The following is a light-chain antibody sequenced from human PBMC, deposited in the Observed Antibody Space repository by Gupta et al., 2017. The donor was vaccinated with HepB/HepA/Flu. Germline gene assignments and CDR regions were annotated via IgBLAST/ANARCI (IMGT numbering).Light chain of an antibody. CDR2: VFS. CDR1: QSLLHSTGETY. CDR3: MQSVQPPLT. Sequence: DIVMTQTPLSPSVTPVQPASPSCKSSQSLLHSTGETYLYWFLQKPGQPPQLLIHVFSERVSGVPERFSGSGSGTDFTLKINSVETEDVGVYYCMQSVQPPLTFGGGTKVEIK. J-gene: IGKJ4*01. V-gene: IGKV2D-29*01.